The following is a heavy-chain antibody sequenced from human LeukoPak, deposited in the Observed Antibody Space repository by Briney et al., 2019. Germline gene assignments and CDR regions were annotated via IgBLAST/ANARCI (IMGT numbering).Heavy chain of an antibody. D-gene: IGHD3-10*01. CDR3: AKDHARNPYGSGRPLNWFDP. CDR1: GFTFSDYN. J-gene: IGHJ5*02. V-gene: IGHV3-48*01. Sequence: PGGSLRLSCAASGFTFSDYNMNWVRHAPGKGLEWVSFINSRSDTIYYADSVRGRFTISRDNSKNTLYLQMNSLRAEDTAVYYCAKDHARNPYGSGRPLNWFDPWGQGTLVTVSS. CDR2: INSRSDTI.